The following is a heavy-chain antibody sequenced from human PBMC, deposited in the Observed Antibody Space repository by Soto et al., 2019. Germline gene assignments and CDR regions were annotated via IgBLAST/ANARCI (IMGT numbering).Heavy chain of an antibody. CDR2: MNPNSGNT. D-gene: IGHD6-19*01. V-gene: IGHV1-8*01. Sequence: QVQLVQSGAEVKKPGASVKVSCQASGYTFTSYDINWVRQATGQGLEWMGWMNPNSGNTGYAQKLHGRVTITRNTSISVADMELSSLRSEDTAVYYCASGDSSGGHRPPFQHWGQGTLVTVSS. CDR1: GYTFTSYD. CDR3: ASGDSSGGHRPPFQH. J-gene: IGHJ1*01.